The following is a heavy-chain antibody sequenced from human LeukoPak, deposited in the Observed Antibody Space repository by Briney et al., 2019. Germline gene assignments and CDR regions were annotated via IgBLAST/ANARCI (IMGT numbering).Heavy chain of an antibody. CDR1: GYTFTGYY. D-gene: IGHD5-18*01. V-gene: IGHV1-2*02. J-gene: IGHJ4*02. Sequence: ASVKVSCKASGYTFTGYYMHWVRQAPGQGLEWMGWINPNSGGTNYAQKFQGRVTMTRDTSISTAYMELSRLRSDDTAVYYCARVQIQLWFGFDYWYQGTLVSVSS. CDR3: ARVQIQLWFGFDY. CDR2: INPNSGGT.